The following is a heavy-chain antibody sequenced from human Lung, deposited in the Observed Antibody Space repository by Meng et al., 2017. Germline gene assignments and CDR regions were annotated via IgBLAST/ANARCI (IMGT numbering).Heavy chain of an antibody. D-gene: IGHD6-13*01. CDR3: ARDEDISAAGKLFGDY. CDR2: INPKSGDT. J-gene: IGHJ4*02. V-gene: IGHV1-2*06. Sequence: QVQLVQSGAGVKKPGASVKVSCKASGYTFPDYWLHWVRRAPGQGLEWMGRINPKSGDTHYAQRFQGRVTMTGDTSISTAYMELSGLRSDDTAMYYCARDEDISAAGKLFGDYWGQGTLVTV. CDR1: GYTFPDYW.